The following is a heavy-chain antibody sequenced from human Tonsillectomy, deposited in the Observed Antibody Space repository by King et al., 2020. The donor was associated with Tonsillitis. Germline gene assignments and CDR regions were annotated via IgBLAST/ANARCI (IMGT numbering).Heavy chain of an antibody. V-gene: IGHV3-74*01. CDR1: GFIFSSYW. J-gene: IGHJ3*02. Sequence: EVQLVESGGGLVQPGGSLRLSCAVSGFIFSSYWMHWVRQGPGKGLVWVSRINSDGSSTSYADSVKGRFTISRDNAKNTVHLQMNSLRAEDTAIYYCARGGHYWEDAFATWGQGTMVTVSS. D-gene: IGHD2-8*02. CDR3: ARGGHYWEDAFAT. CDR2: INSDGSST.